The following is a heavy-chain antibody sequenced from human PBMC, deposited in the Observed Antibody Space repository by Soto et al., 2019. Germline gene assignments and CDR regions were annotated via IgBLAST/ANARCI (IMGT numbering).Heavy chain of an antibody. D-gene: IGHD2-2*01. CDR3: ARRGSS. J-gene: IGHJ3*01. V-gene: IGHV3-48*03. CDR1: GFTFSSSE. CDR2: IHPGGQII. Sequence: GSLRLSCAASGFTFSSSEMYWVRQAPGKGLEWVSYIHPGGQIIFYADSVKGRFTISRDNAKNSVYLQMNNLRAEDTAVYYCARRGSSWGQGTMVTVSS.